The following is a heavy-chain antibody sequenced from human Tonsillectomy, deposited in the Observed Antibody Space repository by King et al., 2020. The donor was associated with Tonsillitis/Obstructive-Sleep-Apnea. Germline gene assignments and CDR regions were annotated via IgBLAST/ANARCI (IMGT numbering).Heavy chain of an antibody. D-gene: IGHD3-3*01. CDR2: IYYSGST. CDR1: GGSVSSGSYY. CDR3: ARVSAEVIIVDY. Sequence: QLQESGPGLVKPSETLSLTCTVSGGSVSSGSYYWSWIRQPPGKGLEWIGYIYYSGSTNYYPSLKSRLTISVDTSKNQFSLKLSSVTAADTAVYYCARVSAEVIIVDYCGQGTLVTVSS. J-gene: IGHJ4*02. V-gene: IGHV4-61*01.